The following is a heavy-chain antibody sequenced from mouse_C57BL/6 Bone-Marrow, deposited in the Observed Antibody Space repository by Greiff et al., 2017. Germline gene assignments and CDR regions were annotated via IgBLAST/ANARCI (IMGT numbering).Heavy chain of an antibody. CDR1: GFTFSDFY. D-gene: IGHD4-1*01. V-gene: IGHV7-1*01. CDR2: SRNKANDYTT. Sequence: EVQRVESGGGLVQSGRSLRLSCATSGFTFSDFYMEWVRQAPGKGLEWIAASRNKANDYTTEYSASVKGRFIVSRDTSQSILYLQMNALRAEDTAIYYCARDALTGTRFAYWGQGTLVTVSA. CDR3: ARDALTGTRFAY. J-gene: IGHJ3*01.